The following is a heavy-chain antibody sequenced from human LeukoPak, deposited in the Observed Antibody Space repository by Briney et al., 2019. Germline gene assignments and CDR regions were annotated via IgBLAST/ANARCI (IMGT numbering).Heavy chain of an antibody. D-gene: IGHD1-14*01. V-gene: IGHV3-15*01. CDR2: VKGDGNSGTP. CDR1: GFTFTTVW. CDR3: TADGGPRN. Sequence: GGSLRLSCAASGFTFTTVWMSWVRQAPGKGLEWVGRVKGDGNSGTPDYAAPVKGRFTISRDDSKSTVFLQMHSLKIEDTAVYYCTADGGPRNRGQGTLVAVSS. J-gene: IGHJ4*02.